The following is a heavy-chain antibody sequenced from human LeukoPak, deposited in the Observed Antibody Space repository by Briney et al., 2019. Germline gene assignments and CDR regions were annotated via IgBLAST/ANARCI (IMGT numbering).Heavy chain of an antibody. CDR2: INSDGSST. CDR1: GFTFSSDW. Sequence: GGSLRLSCAASGFTFSSDWMHWVRQAPGKGLVWVSHINSDGSSTSYADSVKGRFTISRDNSKNTLYLQMNSLRAADTAVYYCAKTPGRELWSAPFDYWGQGTLVTVSS. D-gene: IGHD5-18*01. J-gene: IGHJ4*02. CDR3: AKTPGRELWSAPFDY. V-gene: IGHV3-74*01.